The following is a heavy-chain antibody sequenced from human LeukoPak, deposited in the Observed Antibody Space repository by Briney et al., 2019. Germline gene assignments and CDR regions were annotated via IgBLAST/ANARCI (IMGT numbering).Heavy chain of an antibody. CDR3: AASGYGSGSPAH. J-gene: IGHJ4*02. CDR2: IVVGSGNT. CDR1: GFTFTSSA. D-gene: IGHD3-10*01. V-gene: IGHV1-58*02. Sequence: SVKVSCKASGFTFTSSAMQWVRQARGQRLEWIGWIVVGSGNTNYAQKFQERVTITRDMSTSTAYMELSSLRSEDTAVYYCAASGYGSGSPAHWGQGTLVTVSS.